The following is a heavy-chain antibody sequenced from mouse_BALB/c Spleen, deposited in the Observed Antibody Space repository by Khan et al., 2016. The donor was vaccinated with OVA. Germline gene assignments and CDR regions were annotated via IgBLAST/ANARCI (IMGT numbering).Heavy chain of an antibody. V-gene: IGHV3-2*02. J-gene: IGHJ2*01. Sequence: EVQLQESGPGLVKPSQSLSLTCTVTGYSITRDYAWNWIRQFPGNKLEWMGYISYSGRTSYNPSLKSRISITRDTSKNQFFLQLNSVNKEDKAKNSCARSLTITTVVATDFDYWGPVPTLPVSS. D-gene: IGHD1-1*01. CDR3: ARSLTITTVVATDFDY. CDR1: GYSITRDYA. CDR2: ISYSGRT.